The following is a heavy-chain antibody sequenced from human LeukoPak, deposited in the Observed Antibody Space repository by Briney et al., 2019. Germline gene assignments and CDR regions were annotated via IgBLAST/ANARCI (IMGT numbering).Heavy chain of an antibody. CDR3: ASLYEEDY. CDR2: ISYDGSNK. CDR1: GFTFSSYA. J-gene: IGHJ4*02. D-gene: IGHD2/OR15-2a*01. V-gene: IGHV3-30-3*01. Sequence: QAGGSLRLSCAASGFTFSSYAMHWVRQAPGKGLEWVAVISYDGSNKYYADYVKGRFTISRDNSKNTLYLQMNSLRAEDTAVYYCASLYEEDYWGQGTLVTVSS.